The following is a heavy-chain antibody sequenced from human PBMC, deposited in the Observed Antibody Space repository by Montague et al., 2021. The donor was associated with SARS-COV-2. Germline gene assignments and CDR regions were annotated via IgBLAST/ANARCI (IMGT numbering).Heavy chain of an antibody. J-gene: IGHJ4*02. CDR2: IYYSGST. CDR3: ARHKRWRIAAAGRDFDY. D-gene: IGHD6-13*01. V-gene: IGHV4-39*01. Sequence: SETLSLTCTVSGGSISSSSYYWGWIRQPPGKGLEWIGSIYYSGSTYYNPSLKSRVTISVDTSKNQFSLKLSSVTAADTAVYYCARHKRWRIAAAGRDFDYWGQGTLATVSS. CDR1: GGSISSSSYY.